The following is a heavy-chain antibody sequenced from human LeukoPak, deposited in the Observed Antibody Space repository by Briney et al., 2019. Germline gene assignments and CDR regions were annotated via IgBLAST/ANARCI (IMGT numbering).Heavy chain of an antibody. CDR2: IYYSGST. J-gene: IGHJ4*02. CDR1: GGSISSSSYY. CDR3: ARHSGSYNDYFDY. Sequence: SETLSLTCTVPGGSISSSSYYWGWIRQPPGKGLEWIGSIYYSGSTYYNPSLKSRVTISVDTSKNQFSLKLSSVTAADTAVYYCARHSGSYNDYFDYWGQGTLVTVSS. V-gene: IGHV4-39*01. D-gene: IGHD1-26*01.